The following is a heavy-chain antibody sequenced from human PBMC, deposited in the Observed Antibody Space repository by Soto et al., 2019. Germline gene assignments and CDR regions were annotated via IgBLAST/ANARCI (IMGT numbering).Heavy chain of an antibody. V-gene: IGHV3-64*01. J-gene: IGHJ4*02. Sequence: PGGSLRVSCAASGFTFSRYAMHWVRQAPGKGLEYVSAISSNGGSTYYANSVKGRFTISRDNSKNTLYLQMGSLRAEDMAVYYCARYSGSYYVDYWGQGT. CDR1: GFTFSRYA. CDR3: ARYSGSYYVDY. CDR2: ISSNGGST. D-gene: IGHD1-26*01.